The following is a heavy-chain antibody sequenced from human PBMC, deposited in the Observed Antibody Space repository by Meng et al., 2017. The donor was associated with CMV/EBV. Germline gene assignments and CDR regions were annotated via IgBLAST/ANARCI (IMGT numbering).Heavy chain of an antibody. CDR1: GGSISSGDYY. D-gene: IGHD4-17*01. Sequence: LRLSCTVSGGSISSGDYYWSWIRQPPGKGLEWIGYIYYSGSTYYNPSLKSRVTISVDTSKNQFSLKLSSVTAADTAVYYCARNIPDYGDPGGWFDPWGQGTLVTVSS. J-gene: IGHJ5*02. V-gene: IGHV4-30-4*08. CDR2: IYYSGST. CDR3: ARNIPDYGDPGGWFDP.